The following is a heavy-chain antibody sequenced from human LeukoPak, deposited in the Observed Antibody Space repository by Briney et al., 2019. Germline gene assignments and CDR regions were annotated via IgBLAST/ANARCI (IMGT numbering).Heavy chain of an antibody. D-gene: IGHD2-2*02. CDR1: GFTFSSYA. CDR2: ISGSGGST. CDR3: ATSNRGPVVPAAIGTRYYYGMDV. Sequence: GGSLRLSCAASGFTFSSYAMSWVRQAPGKGLEWVSAISGSGGSTYYADSVKGRFTISRDNSKNTLYLQMNSLRAEDTAVYYCATSNRGPVVPAAIGTRYYYGMDVWGQGTTVTVSS. J-gene: IGHJ6*02. V-gene: IGHV3-23*01.